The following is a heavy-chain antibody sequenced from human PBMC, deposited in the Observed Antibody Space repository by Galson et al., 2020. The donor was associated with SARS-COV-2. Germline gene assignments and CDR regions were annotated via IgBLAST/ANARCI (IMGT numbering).Heavy chain of an antibody. Sequence: GESLKISCAASGFTFSGYAIHWVRQASGKGLEWVGRIKIKANNYATAYAASVKGRFTLSRDDSKNTAYLQMNSLRSEDTAVYYCTIGYCSSTTCYPRFDPWGQGTLVTVSS. CDR2: IKIKANNYAT. CDR1: GFTFSGYA. J-gene: IGHJ5*02. CDR3: TIGYCSSTTCYPRFDP. V-gene: IGHV3-73*01. D-gene: IGHD2-2*01.